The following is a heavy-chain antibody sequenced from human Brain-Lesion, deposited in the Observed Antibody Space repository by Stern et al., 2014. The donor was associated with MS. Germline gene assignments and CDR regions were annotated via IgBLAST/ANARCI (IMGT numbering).Heavy chain of an antibody. J-gene: IGHJ5*02. D-gene: IGHD2-15*01. V-gene: IGHV4-39*01. Sequence: VQLVESGPGLVKPSETLSLTCTVAGGSVSSTSYAWAWIRQPPGKGLEWIGTIYYRGNTYYSPSLKSPLTISLDTSKNQFSLHRGSVTAADTAVYYCAGEEDIRYCSGGSCTGNWFDPWGQGTLVTVSS. CDR3: AGEEDIRYCSGGSCTGNWFDP. CDR2: IYYRGNT. CDR1: GGSVSSTSYA.